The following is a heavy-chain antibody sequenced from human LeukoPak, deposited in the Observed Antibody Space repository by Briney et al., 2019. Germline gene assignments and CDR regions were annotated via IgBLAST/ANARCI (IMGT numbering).Heavy chain of an antibody. CDR2: IRDDGSNK. CDR3: AKDGRDEPYSYGPYYSDY. V-gene: IGHV3-30*02. Sequence: PGGCLRLSCAAAGFTFTTYGMQWVRQAPGKGLGWVAFIRDDGSNKYNADSVKRRFPISRDNSKNTLYLQMNSLRAEDTAVYYCAKDGRDEPYSYGPYYSDYWGQGTLVTVSS. CDR1: GFTFTTYG. J-gene: IGHJ4*02. D-gene: IGHD5-18*01.